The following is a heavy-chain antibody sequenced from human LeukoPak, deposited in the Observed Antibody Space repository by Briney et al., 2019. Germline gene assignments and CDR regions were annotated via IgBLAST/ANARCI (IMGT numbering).Heavy chain of an antibody. CDR3: ARGHAGITIFGPPRIYGMDV. Sequence: SGTLSLTCAVSGGSISSSNWWSWVRQPPGKGLEWIGEIYHSGSTNYNPSLKSRVTISVDKSKNQFSLKLSSVTAADTAVYYCARGHAGITIFGPPRIYGMDVWGQGTTVTVSS. V-gene: IGHV4-4*02. D-gene: IGHD3-3*01. J-gene: IGHJ6*02. CDR2: IYHSGST. CDR1: GGSISSSNW.